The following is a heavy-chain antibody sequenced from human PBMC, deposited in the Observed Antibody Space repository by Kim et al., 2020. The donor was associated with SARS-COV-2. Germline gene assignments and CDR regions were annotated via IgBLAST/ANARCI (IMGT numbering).Heavy chain of an antibody. CDR1: NGSISNNY. CDR3: VRGGWTYDY. CDR2: IHDSGRT. D-gene: IGHD6-19*01. J-gene: IGHJ4*02. Sequence: SETLSLTCSVSNGSISNNYWSWIRQPPGKRLEFIGYIHDSGRTNYNPSLSSRVTLSVDTSKNQFSLNLTSVNAADTAVYYCVRGGWTYDYWGQGTLVTVS. V-gene: IGHV4-59*01.